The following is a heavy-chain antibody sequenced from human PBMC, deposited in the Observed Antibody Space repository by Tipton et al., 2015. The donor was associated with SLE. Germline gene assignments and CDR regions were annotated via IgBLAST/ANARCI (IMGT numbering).Heavy chain of an antibody. Sequence: QSGAEVKTPGASVRVSCKASGDTFITYYMHWVRQAPGQGLEWMGIINPTDGGTSYPQKFQGRVTMTRDTSTRTVYMELSSLRSEDTAVYYCARDGIPVETYRGVDLNPNFDFWGQGTLVTVSS. CDR1: GDTFITYY. CDR2: INPTDGGT. V-gene: IGHV1-46*01. CDR3: ARDGIPVETYRGVDLNPNFDF. D-gene: IGHD5-18*01. J-gene: IGHJ4*02.